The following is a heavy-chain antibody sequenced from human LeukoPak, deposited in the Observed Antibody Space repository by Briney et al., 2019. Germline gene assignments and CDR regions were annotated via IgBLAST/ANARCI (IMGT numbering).Heavy chain of an antibody. V-gene: IGHV3-21*01. D-gene: IGHD2-21*02. Sequence: GGSLRLSCAASGFTFSSYSMNWFRQAPGKGLEWVSSISSSSSYIYYADSVKGRFTISRDNAKNSLYLQMNSLRAEDTAVYYCARDVVVTEIDYWGQGTLVTVSS. CDR3: ARDVVVTEIDY. CDR1: GFTFSSYS. J-gene: IGHJ4*02. CDR2: ISSSSSYI.